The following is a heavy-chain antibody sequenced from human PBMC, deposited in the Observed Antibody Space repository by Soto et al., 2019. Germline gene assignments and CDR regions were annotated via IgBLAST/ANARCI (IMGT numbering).Heavy chain of an antibody. CDR3: VKDSIVGATTR. V-gene: IGHV3-64D*08. Sequence: GGSLRLSCSASGFTFSSYAMHWVRQAPGKGLEYVSAISSNGGSTYYADSVKGRFTISRDNSKNTLYLQMSSLRAENTAVYYCVKDSIVGATTRWGQGTLVTVSS. D-gene: IGHD1-26*01. CDR1: GFTFSSYA. J-gene: IGHJ4*02. CDR2: ISSNGGST.